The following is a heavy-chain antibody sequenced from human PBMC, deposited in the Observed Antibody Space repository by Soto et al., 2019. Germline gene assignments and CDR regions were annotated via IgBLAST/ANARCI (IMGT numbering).Heavy chain of an antibody. J-gene: IGHJ4*02. D-gene: IGHD3-9*01. CDR2: IYYSGST. CDR1: GGSISSYY. V-gene: IGHV4-59*01. Sequence: SETLSPTCTVSGGSISSYYWSWIRQPPGKGLEWIGYIYYSGSTNYNPSLKHRVTISIDTSKIQFSLKLSSVTAADTAVYYCARLEGLATISYYFDFWGPGALVTVSS. CDR3: ARLEGLATISYYFDF.